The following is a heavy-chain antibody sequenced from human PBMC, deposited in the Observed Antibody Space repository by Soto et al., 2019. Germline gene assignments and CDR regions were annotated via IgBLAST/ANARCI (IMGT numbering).Heavy chain of an antibody. CDR2: IIPILGIA. CDR1: GGTFSSYT. Sequence: GASLKVSCKASGGTFSSYTISWVRQAPGQGLEWMGRIIPILGIANYAQKFQGRVTITADKSTSTAYMELSSLRSEDTAVYYCARKGTDYYDSSGHNALGIWGQGTLVTVSS. D-gene: IGHD3-22*01. V-gene: IGHV1-69*02. J-gene: IGHJ3*02. CDR3: ARKGTDYYDSSGHNALGI.